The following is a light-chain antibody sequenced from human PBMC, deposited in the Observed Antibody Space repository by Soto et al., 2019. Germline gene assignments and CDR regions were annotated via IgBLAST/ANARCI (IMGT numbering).Light chain of an antibody. Sequence: ESVMTQSPGTLFLSPGERATLSCRASQSVASSHLAWYQQKPGQAPRLLIYGASSRATGIPGRFSGSGSGTDFTLTITRLEPEDFAVYYCQCYGSSPAFGQGTKVEIK. J-gene: IGKJ1*01. V-gene: IGKV3-20*01. CDR2: GAS. CDR1: QSVASSH. CDR3: QCYGSSPA.